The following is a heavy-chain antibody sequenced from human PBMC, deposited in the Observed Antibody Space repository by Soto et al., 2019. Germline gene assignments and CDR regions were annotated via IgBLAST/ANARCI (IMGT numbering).Heavy chain of an antibody. V-gene: IGHV1-3*01. Sequence: QVQLVQSGAEVKKPGASVKVSCKASGYTFTSYAMHWVRQAPVQRLEWMGLINAGNGNTKYSQKFQGRVTITRDTSASTDYMELSSLRSEDTDVYYCARELSIAVAGRGWFDPWGQGTLVTVSS. CDR3: ARELSIAVAGRGWFDP. J-gene: IGHJ5*02. CDR2: INAGNGNT. CDR1: GYTFTSYA. D-gene: IGHD6-19*01.